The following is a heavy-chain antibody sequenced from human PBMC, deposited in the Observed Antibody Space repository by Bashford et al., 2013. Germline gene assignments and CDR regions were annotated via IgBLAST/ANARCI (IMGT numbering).Heavy chain of an antibody. CDR2: ISAYNGNT. V-gene: IGHV1-18*01. J-gene: IGHJ5*02. D-gene: IGHD3-16*01. Sequence: IVWVRQAPGQGLEWMGWISAYNGNTNYAQKLQGRVTMTTDTSTSTAYMELRSLRSDDTARYYCARASLGGLDPWGQGTPVTVSS. CDR3: ARASLGGLDP.